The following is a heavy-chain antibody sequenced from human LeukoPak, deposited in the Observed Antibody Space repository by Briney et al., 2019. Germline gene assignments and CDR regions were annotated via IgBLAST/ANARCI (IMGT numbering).Heavy chain of an antibody. CDR1: GCTFTSYD. V-gene: IGHV1-8*01. J-gene: IGHJ6*02. D-gene: IGHD3-10*01. CDR2: MDPNSGNT. CDR3: ARVSLVRGVQPYYYYGMDV. Sequence: ASVKVSCKASGCTFTSYDINWVRQATGQGLEWMGWMDPNSGNTGYAQKFQGRVTMTRNTSISTAYMELSSLRSEDTAVYYCARVSLVRGVQPYYYYGMDVWGQGTTVTVSS.